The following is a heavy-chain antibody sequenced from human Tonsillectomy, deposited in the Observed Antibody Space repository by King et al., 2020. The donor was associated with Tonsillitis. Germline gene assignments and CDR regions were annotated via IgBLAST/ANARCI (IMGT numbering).Heavy chain of an antibody. D-gene: IGHD2-8*02. J-gene: IGHJ3*02. V-gene: IGHV3-11*06. CDR1: GFSFSDDY. CDR3: GREYWGAFDI. Sequence: VQLVESGGGLVKPGGSLRLSCSASGFSFSDDYMSRIRQAPWKGLVWILPINPSGTNTDYVDSVRGRFTISRDNTKKSMFLQMNSLRAEDTGVYYCGREYWGAFDIWGQGTMVTVSS. CDR2: INPSGTNT.